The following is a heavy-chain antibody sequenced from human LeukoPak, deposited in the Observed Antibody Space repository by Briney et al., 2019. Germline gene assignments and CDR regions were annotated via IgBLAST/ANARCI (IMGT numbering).Heavy chain of an antibody. V-gene: IGHV3-23*01. CDR2: ISGSGGST. Sequence: GGSLRLSCAASGFTFSSYAMSWVRQAPGRGLEWVSTISGSGGSTYYADSVKGRFTISRDNSKNTLYLQMNSLRAEDTAVYYCAKDKGGSWWGFDYWGQGTLVTVSS. CDR3: AKDKGGSWWGFDY. CDR1: GFTFSSYA. J-gene: IGHJ4*02. D-gene: IGHD6-13*01.